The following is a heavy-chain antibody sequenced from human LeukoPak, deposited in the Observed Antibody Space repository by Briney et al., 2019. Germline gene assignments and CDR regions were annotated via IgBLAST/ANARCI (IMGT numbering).Heavy chain of an antibody. CDR2: INWNGDRI. Sequence: GGTLRLSCTASGFTFDDYAMTWVRQVPGKGLEWVSGINWNGDRINYGDSVKGRFTISRDNAKNSLYLQMNSLRAEDTALYYCARSSYGDNDALDMGGQGTMVTVSS. V-gene: IGHV3-20*04. J-gene: IGHJ3*02. D-gene: IGHD4-17*01. CDR1: GFTFDDYA. CDR3: ARSSYGDNDALDM.